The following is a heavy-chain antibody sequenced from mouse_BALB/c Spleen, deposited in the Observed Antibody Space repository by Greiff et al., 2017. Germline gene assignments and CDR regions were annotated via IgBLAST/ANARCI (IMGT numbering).Heavy chain of an antibody. CDR2: ISDGGSYT. D-gene: IGHD1-2*01. CDR3: ARDSLLLGYFDV. Sequence: DVKLVESGGGLVKPGGSLKLSCAASGFTFSDYYMYWVRQTPEKRLEWVATISDGGSYTYYPDSVKGRFTISRDNAKNNLYLQMSSLKSEDTAMYYCARDSLLLGYFDVWGAGTTVTVSS. J-gene: IGHJ1*01. CDR1: GFTFSDYY. V-gene: IGHV5-4*02.